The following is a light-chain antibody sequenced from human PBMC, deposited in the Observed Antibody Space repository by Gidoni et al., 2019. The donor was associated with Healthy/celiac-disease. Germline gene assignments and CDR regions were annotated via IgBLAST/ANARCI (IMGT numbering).Light chain of an antibody. Sequence: DIQMTQSPSTLSASVGDRVTITCRASQSSSSWLAWYQHKPGKAQKLLIYKASSLESGVPSRFSGSGSGTEFTLTISSLQPDDFAPYYCQQYNSYSLTFGGGTKVEIK. CDR2: KAS. J-gene: IGKJ4*01. CDR1: QSSSSW. V-gene: IGKV1-5*03. CDR3: QQYNSYSLT.